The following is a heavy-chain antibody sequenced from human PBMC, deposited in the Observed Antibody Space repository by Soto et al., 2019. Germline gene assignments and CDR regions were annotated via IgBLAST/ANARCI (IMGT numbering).Heavy chain of an antibody. CDR1: GITFSSYW. Sequence: EVHLVESGGGLVQPGGSLRLSCGASGITFSSYWMSWVRQAPGNGLVWVANIRPDGSEQHYVDSVKGRFTISRDDAKISLYLKMNSLRVEDTAVYYCGRDWDVWGRRTTVTVSS. V-gene: IGHV3-7*01. CDR3: GRDWDV. CDR2: IRPDGSEQ. J-gene: IGHJ6*04.